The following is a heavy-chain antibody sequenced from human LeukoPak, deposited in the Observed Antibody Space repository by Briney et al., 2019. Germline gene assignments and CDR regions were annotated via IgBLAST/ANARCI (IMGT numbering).Heavy chain of an antibody. CDR2: INPNSGGT. CDR1: GYTFTGYY. Sequence: ASVKVSCKASGYTFTGYYMHWVRQAPGQGLEWMGWINPNSGGTNYAQKFQGRVTMARDTSISAVYMELSRLRSDDTAVYYCARDGTGVYNLVQYWGQGTLVTVSS. D-gene: IGHD5-24*01. J-gene: IGHJ4*02. CDR3: ARDGTGVYNLVQY. V-gene: IGHV1-2*02.